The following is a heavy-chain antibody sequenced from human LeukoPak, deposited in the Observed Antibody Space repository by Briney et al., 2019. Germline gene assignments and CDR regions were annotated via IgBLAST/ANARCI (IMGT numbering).Heavy chain of an antibody. D-gene: IGHD1-20*01. V-gene: IGHV1-46*01. J-gene: IGHJ4*02. CDR1: GYTFTIYY. CDR3: ARDLPSNWYNWNDVYY. CDR2: INPSGGST. Sequence: PGASVKVSCKASGYTFTIYYIHWVRQAPGQGLEWMGLINPSGGSTNYAQKFQGRVTMTRDTSTSTVYMELSSLRSEDTAVYYCARDLPSNWYNWNDVYYWGQGTLVTVSS.